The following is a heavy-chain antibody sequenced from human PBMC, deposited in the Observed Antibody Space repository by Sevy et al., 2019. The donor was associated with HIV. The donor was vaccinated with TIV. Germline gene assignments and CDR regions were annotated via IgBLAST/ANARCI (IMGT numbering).Heavy chain of an antibody. D-gene: IGHD6-19*01. V-gene: IGHV3-66*02. CDR3: VSLFLSYRSGWSYFDY. J-gene: IGHJ4*02. Sequence: GGSLRLSCAISGFTVNDKYIIWVRQAPGKGLKWVSVIFSSGSTYYADSAKGRFTISRDNSKNTVDLQMNSVRAEDTAVYYCVSLFLSYRSGWSYFDYWGQGTLVTVSS. CDR1: GFTVNDKY. CDR2: IFSSGST.